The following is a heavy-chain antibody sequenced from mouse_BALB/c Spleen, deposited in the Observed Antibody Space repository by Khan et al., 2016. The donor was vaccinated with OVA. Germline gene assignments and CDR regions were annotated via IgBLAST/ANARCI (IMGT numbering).Heavy chain of an antibody. CDR3: TRDRIDY. CDR2: INPTSGYT. J-gene: IGHJ2*01. CDR1: GYTFTTYW. V-gene: IGHV1-7*01. Sequence: QVQLKQSGAELAKPGASVQMSCKASGYTFTTYWMHWVKQRHGQGLEWIGYINPTSGYTDYSENFKDKATLSADKSSSTAYMQLSRLTSEDSAVYYCTRDRIDYWGQGTTLTVSS.